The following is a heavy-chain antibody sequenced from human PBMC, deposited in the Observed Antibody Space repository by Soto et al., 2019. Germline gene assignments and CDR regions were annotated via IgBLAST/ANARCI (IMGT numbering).Heavy chain of an antibody. CDR3: ARVLVEVRGVIWWFDP. V-gene: IGHV1-18*01. Sequence: ASVKVSCTASGYTFTSYGISWVRQAPGQGLEWMGWISAYNGNTNYAQKLQGRVTMTTDTSTSTAYMELRSLRSDDTAVYYCARVLVEVRGVIWWFDPWGQGTLVTVSS. J-gene: IGHJ5*02. CDR2: ISAYNGNT. D-gene: IGHD3-10*01. CDR1: GYTFTSYG.